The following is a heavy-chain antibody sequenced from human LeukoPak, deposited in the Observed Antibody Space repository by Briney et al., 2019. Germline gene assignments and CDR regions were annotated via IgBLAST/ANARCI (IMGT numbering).Heavy chain of an antibody. V-gene: IGHV3-53*01. J-gene: IGHJ6*02. CDR2: IYSGGST. Sequence: GGSLRLSCAASGFTDSSNYMSWVRQAPGKGLEWVSVIYSGGSTYYADSVKGRFTISRDNSKNTLYLQMNSLRAEDTAVYYCARVIYYYGMDVWGQGTTVTVSS. CDR1: GFTDSSNY. CDR3: ARVIYYYGMDV.